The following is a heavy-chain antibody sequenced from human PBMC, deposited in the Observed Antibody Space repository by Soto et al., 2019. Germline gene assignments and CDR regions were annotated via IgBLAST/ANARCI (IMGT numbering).Heavy chain of an antibody. D-gene: IGHD6-19*01. CDR1: GYTFTSYD. J-gene: IGHJ4*02. CDR2: MNPNSGNT. CDR3: AREREVAGFDD. V-gene: IGHV1-8*01. Sequence: QVKLVQSGAEAKKPGASVKVSCKASGYTFTSYDINRVRQATGQGLEWMGWMNPNSGNTGSAATFLGRVTRTRNTFIDTVSMGLSRLRSEDTAGYCCAREREVAGFDDWGQGTLCTVSS.